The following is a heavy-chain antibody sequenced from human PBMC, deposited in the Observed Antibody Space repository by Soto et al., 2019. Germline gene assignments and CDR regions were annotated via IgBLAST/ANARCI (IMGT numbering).Heavy chain of an antibody. V-gene: IGHV1-8*01. CDR2: MNPNSGNT. J-gene: IGHJ4*02. CDR1: GYTFTSYD. D-gene: IGHD2-21*01. CDR3: ARERCCGADH. Sequence: QVQLVQSGAEVKKPGASVKVSCKASGYTFTSYDINWVREATGQGLEWMGWMNPNSGNTGYAQKIQGRVTMTRNTSITTVYMELSSMGSEDTAVYYCARERCCGADHWGQGTLVTVSP.